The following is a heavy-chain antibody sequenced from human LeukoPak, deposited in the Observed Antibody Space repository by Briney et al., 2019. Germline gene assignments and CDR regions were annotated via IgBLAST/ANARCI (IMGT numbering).Heavy chain of an antibody. CDR3: ARAPRGAYCGGDCGSQH. V-gene: IGHV1-18*01. D-gene: IGHD2-21*01. Sequence: ASVKVSCKASGYTFTSYGISWVRQAPGQGLEWMGWISAYNGNTNYAQKLQGRVTTTTDTSTSTAYMELRSLRSDDTAVYYCARAPRGAYCGGDCGSQHWGQGTLVTVSS. CDR2: ISAYNGNT. J-gene: IGHJ1*01. CDR1: GYTFTSYG.